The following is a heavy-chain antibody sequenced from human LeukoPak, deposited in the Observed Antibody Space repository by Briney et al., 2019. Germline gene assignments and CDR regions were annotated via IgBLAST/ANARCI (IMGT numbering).Heavy chain of an antibody. CDR2: IRSKAYGGTI. J-gene: IGHJ4*02. Sequence: GGSLRLSCTASGFTFGDYAMSWFHQAPGKGLEWVGFIRSKAYGGTIEYAASVKGGFTISRDDSKSIAYLQMNSLKTEDTAVYYCTRGWRGVDYWGQGTLVTVSS. CDR3: TRGWRGVDY. V-gene: IGHV3-49*03. D-gene: IGHD3-10*01. CDR1: GFTFGDYA.